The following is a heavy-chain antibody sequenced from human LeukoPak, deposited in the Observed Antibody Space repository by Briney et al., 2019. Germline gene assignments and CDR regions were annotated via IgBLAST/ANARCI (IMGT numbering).Heavy chain of an antibody. J-gene: IGHJ4*02. CDR1: GGSFNGYY. CDR3: ARAVRQWLVRIDY. Sequence: KPSETLSLNRAVYGGSFNGYYWGWIRQPPGKGLGWIGEINHSGSTNYNPSLKSRVTISVDTSKNQFSLKLSSVTAADTAVYYCARAVRQWLVRIDYWGQGTLVTVSS. CDR2: INHSGST. V-gene: IGHV4-34*01. D-gene: IGHD6-19*01.